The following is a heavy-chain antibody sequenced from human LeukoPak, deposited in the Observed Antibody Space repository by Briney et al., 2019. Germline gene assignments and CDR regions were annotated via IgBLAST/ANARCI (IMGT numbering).Heavy chain of an antibody. D-gene: IGHD6-13*01. CDR1: GGTFSSYA. CDR3: ARDVAAAGQFDY. CDR2: IIPIFGTA. Sequence: SVKVSCKASGGTFSSYAISWVRQAPGQGLEWMGRIIPIFGTANYAQKFQGRVTITTDESTSTAYMELSSPRSEDTAVYYCARDVAAAGQFDYWGQGTLVTVSS. V-gene: IGHV1-69*05. J-gene: IGHJ4*02.